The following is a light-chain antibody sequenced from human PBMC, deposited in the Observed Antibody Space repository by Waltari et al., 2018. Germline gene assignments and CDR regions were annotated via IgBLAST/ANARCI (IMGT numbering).Light chain of an antibody. Sequence: EIVLTQSPGTLSLSPGERATRSCRASQSISKYLAWYQPKPGQAPRLLIYHASSRAAGIPDRFSGSGSGTDFSLSISRLEPEDFAVYYCQHYESLPVTFGQGTKVEIK. CDR2: HAS. V-gene: IGKV3-20*01. CDR3: QHYESLPVT. J-gene: IGKJ1*01. CDR1: QSISKY.